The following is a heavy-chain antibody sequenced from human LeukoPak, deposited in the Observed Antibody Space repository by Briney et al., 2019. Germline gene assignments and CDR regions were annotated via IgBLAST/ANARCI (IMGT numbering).Heavy chain of an antibody. Sequence: SGTLSLTCTVSGGSISSYYWSWIRQPPGKGLEWIGYIYYSGSTNYNPSLKSRVTISVDTSKNQFSLKLSSVTAADTAVYYCARSGSYLLYFQNWGQGTLVTVSS. CDR1: GGSISSYY. CDR2: IYYSGST. J-gene: IGHJ1*01. D-gene: IGHD1-26*01. CDR3: ARSGSYLLYFQN. V-gene: IGHV4-59*01.